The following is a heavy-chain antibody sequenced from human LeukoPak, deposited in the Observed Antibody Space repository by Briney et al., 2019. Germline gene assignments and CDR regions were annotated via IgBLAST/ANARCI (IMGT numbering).Heavy chain of an antibody. D-gene: IGHD6-19*01. CDR1: GFTFSSYS. CDR3: ERDSVAGTDY. V-gene: IGHV3-21*01. CDR2: ISSSSSYI. J-gene: IGHJ4*02. Sequence: GGSLRLSCAASGFTFSSYSMNGVPRPPGRGLEWVSSISSSSSYIYYADSVQGRFTISRDNAKNPLYLQMNSLRAEETAVYYCERDSVAGTDYWGQGTLVTVSS.